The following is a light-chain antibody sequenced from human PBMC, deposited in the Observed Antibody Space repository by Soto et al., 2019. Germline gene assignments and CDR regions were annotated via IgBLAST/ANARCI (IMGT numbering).Light chain of an antibody. CDR1: HSIGNW. Sequence: DIQVTQSPSTLSASVGDRVTITCRASHSIGNWLAWYQQRPGKAPQLLIYWASNLLNGVPSRFSGSGSGTEFTLTIRSLQPDDFATYFCQQYDNYSWTFGQGTKIEIK. J-gene: IGKJ1*01. CDR3: QQYDNYSWT. CDR2: WAS. V-gene: IGKV1-5*03.